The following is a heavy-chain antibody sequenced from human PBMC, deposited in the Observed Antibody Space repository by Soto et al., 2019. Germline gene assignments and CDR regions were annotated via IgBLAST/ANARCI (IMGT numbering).Heavy chain of an antibody. CDR2: IIPIFGTA. V-gene: IGHV1-69*12. D-gene: IGHD6-6*01. Sequence: QVQLVQSGAEVKKPVSSVKVSCKASGGTFSSYAISWVRQAPGEGLEWMGGIIPIFGTANYAQKFQGRVTITADESTSTAYMELSSLRSEDTAVYYCARRGQLVPGAMDVWGQGTTVTVSS. CDR1: GGTFSSYA. J-gene: IGHJ6*02. CDR3: ARRGQLVPGAMDV.